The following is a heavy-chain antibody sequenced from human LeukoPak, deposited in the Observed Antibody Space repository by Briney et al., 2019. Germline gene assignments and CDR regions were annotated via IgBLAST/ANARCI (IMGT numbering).Heavy chain of an antibody. J-gene: IGHJ4*02. D-gene: IGHD6-13*01. CDR3: ARGRIAVAGLFDY. V-gene: IGHV3-66*01. Sequence: PGGSLRLSCAASGFTVSSNYMSWVRQAPGKGLEWVSVIYSGGSTYYADSVKGRFTISRDNSKNTLYLQMNSLRAEDTAVYYCARGRIAVAGLFDYWGQGTLVTVSS. CDR2: IYSGGST. CDR1: GFTVSSNY.